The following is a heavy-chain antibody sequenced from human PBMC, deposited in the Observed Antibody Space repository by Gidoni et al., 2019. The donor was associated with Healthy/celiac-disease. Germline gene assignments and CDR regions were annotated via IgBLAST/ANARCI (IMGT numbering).Heavy chain of an antibody. J-gene: IGHJ3*02. CDR3: ARPTSSSYTGGDAFDI. D-gene: IGHD6-6*01. CDR2: IYPGDSDT. V-gene: IGHV5-51*01. CDR1: GYSFTSYW. Sequence: EVQLVQSGAEVKKPGESLKISCKGSGYSFTSYWIGWVRQMPGKGLEWMGIIYPGDSDTRYSPSFQGQVTISADKSISTAYLQWSSLKASDTAMYYCARPTSSSYTGGDAFDIWGQGTMVTVSS.